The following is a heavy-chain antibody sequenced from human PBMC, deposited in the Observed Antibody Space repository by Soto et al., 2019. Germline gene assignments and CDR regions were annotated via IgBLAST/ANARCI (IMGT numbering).Heavy chain of an antibody. CDR3: AKDYRTLAADY. Sequence: QVQLVESGGGVVQPGRSLRLSCAASGFTFSSYAMHWVRQAPGKGLEWVAVISYDGSNRYYADSVKGRFTISRDNSKNTLYLQMNSLRGEDTAVYYCAKDYRTLAADYWGQGTLVTVSS. CDR2: ISYDGSNR. V-gene: IGHV3-30-3*01. CDR1: GFTFSSYA. D-gene: IGHD2-15*01. J-gene: IGHJ4*02.